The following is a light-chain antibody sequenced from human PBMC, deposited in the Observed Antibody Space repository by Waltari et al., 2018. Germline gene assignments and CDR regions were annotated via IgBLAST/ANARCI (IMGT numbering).Light chain of an antibody. CDR1: SSDVGSYNS. CDR3: SSYTSSSTLHV. Sequence: QSALTQPASVSGSPGQSITISCAGTSSDVGSYNSVSWYQHHPGKAPKLMIYAFSNRPAGVSNRFSGSKSGHTGSLTISGLQAEDEADYYCSSYTSSSTLHVFGGGTKLTVL. J-gene: IGLJ3*02. V-gene: IGLV2-14*01. CDR2: AFS.